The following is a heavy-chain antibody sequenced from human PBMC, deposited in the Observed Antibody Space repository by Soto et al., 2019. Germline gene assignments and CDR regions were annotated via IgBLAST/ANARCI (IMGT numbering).Heavy chain of an antibody. CDR1: GGSVSSGSYY. CDR2: IYYSGST. J-gene: IGHJ6*02. CDR3: ARDPTVTGSPYYYYGMDV. D-gene: IGHD3-10*01. V-gene: IGHV4-61*01. Sequence: SETLSLTCTVSGGSVSSGSYYWSWIRQPPGKGLEWIGYIYYSGSTNYNPSLKSRVTISVDTSKNQFSLKLSSVTAADTAVYYCARDPTVTGSPYYYYGMDVWGQGTTVTVS.